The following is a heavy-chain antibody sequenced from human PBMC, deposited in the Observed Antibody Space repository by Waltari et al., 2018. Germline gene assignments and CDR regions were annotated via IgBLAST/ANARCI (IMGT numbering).Heavy chain of an antibody. Sequence: QVQLQQWGAGLLKPSETLSLTCAVYGGSXSGFYWIWIRQPPGKGLEWIGEINHSGSTNYNPSLKSRVTISVDTSKKHFSLKLNSVTAADTAVYYXARGRRWQELSSWXXGTLVIVSS. CDR2: INHSGST. D-gene: IGHD3-10*01. CDR3: ARGRRWQELSS. CDR1: GGSXSGFY. J-gene: IGHJ5*02. V-gene: IGHV4-34*01.